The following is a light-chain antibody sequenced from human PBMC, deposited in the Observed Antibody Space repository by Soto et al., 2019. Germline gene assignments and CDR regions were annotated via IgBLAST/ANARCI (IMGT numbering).Light chain of an antibody. J-gene: IGKJ1*01. CDR1: QSVSSS. V-gene: IGKV3-15*01. CDR2: DTS. CDR3: QQYVHWPPGA. Sequence: EIVVTQSPATLSVSPGERGTLSCSASQSVSSSLAWYQQRPGQAPRLLIYDTSTRAAGIAARFSGSGSGTEFTLTISSLQSEDSAVYYCQQYVHWPPGAFGQGTTVEIK.